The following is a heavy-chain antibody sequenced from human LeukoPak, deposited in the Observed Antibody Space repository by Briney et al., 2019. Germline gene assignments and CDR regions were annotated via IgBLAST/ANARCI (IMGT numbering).Heavy chain of an antibody. CDR2: IYHSGST. Sequence: SETLSLTCTVSGYSISSGYYWGWIRQPPGKGLEWIGSIYHSGSTYYNPSLKSRVTMSVDTSKNQFSLKLSSVTAADTAVYYCARAVVVLAAINGWFDPWGQGTLVTVSS. CDR3: ARAVVVLAAINGWFDP. V-gene: IGHV4-38-2*02. J-gene: IGHJ5*02. D-gene: IGHD2-2*02. CDR1: GYSISSGYY.